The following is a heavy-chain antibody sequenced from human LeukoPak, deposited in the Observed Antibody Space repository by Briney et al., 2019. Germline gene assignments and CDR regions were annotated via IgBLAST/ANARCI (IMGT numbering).Heavy chain of an antibody. D-gene: IGHD3-22*01. Sequence: GGSLRLSCAASGFTFSSCSMNWVRQAPGEGLEWGSYISSSSSTIYYADSLKGRFTISRDNAKNLLYLQMNSLRAEETAVYYCARDGPYDYTDSSGYTDYFDYWGQGTLVTVSS. V-gene: IGHV3-48*04. CDR1: GFTFSSCS. J-gene: IGHJ4*02. CDR3: ARDGPYDYTDSSGYTDYFDY. CDR2: ISSSSSTI.